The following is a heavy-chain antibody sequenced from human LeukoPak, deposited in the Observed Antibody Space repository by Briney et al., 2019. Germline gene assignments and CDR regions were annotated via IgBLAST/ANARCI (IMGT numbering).Heavy chain of an antibody. V-gene: IGHV4-61*01. J-gene: IGHJ6*03. D-gene: IGHD4-17*01. CDR1: GGSISSGSYY. CDR2: IYYSGST. CDR3: ARGSTVTYYYMDV. Sequence: SQTLSLTCTVSGGSISSGSYYWSWIRQPPGKGLEWIGYIYYSGSTNYNPSLKSRVTISVDTSKNQFSLKLSSVTAADTAVYYCARGSTVTYYYMDVWGKGTTVTVSS.